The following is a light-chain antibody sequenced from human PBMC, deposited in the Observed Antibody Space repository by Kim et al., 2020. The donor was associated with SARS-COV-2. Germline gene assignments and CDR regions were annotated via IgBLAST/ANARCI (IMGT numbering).Light chain of an antibody. V-gene: IGKV1-39*01. CDR2: GAS. J-gene: IGKJ4*01. CDR1: ENINVF. CDR3: QLSYGTLPRT. Sequence: DIQMTQSPASLSASVGDRVTITCRASENINVFLNWYQQKPGQAPNLLIYGASRLQSGVPSRFSGSGSGTDFTLSISSLQPEDFAIYFYQLSYGTLPRTFGGGTKVDIK.